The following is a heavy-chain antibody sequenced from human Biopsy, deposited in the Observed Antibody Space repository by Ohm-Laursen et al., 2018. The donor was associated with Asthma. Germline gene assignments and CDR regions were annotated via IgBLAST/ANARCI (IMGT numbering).Heavy chain of an antibody. Sequence: SDTLSLTCTVPGGSVSTGSYYWSWIRQPPGKGLEWLGFFYYTGSAHYNPSLKSRVTISVDTSKNQFSLRLNSVTAADTAVYYCARGPNYHGSGRAPIGMDVWGQGTTVTVSS. V-gene: IGHV4-61*01. D-gene: IGHD3-10*01. CDR3: ARGPNYHGSGRAPIGMDV. J-gene: IGHJ6*02. CDR2: FYYTGSA. CDR1: GGSVSTGSYY.